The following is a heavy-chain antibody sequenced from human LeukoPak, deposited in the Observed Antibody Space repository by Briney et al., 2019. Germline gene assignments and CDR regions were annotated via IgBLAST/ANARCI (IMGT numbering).Heavy chain of an antibody. CDR3: AKDQGFKVVVEVFDY. J-gene: IGHJ4*02. V-gene: IGHV3-30*04. CDR1: GFTFSNYA. Sequence: GRSLRLSCAASGFTFSNYAMHWVRQAPGKGLEWVAVISYDGTNKYYADSVKGRFTISRDNSKNTLYLQMNSLRAEDTAVYYCAKDQGFKVVVEVFDYWGQGTLVTVSS. CDR2: ISYDGTNK. D-gene: IGHD2-15*01.